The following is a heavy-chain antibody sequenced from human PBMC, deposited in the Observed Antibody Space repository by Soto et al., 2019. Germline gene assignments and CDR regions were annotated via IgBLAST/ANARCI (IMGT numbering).Heavy chain of an antibody. CDR1: GYTLTELS. CDR2: FDPEDGET. D-gene: IGHD2-8*01. J-gene: IGHJ5*02. CDR3: ATVLYCTNGVCQNWFDP. Sequence: GASVKVSCKVSGYTLTELSMHWVRQAPGKGLEWMGGFDPEDGETIYAQKFQGRVTMTEDTSTDTAYMELSSLRSEDTAVYYFATVLYCTNGVCQNWFDPWGQGTLVTVSS. V-gene: IGHV1-24*01.